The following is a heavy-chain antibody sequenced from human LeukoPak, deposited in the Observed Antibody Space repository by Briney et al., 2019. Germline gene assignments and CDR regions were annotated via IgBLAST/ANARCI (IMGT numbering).Heavy chain of an antibody. D-gene: IGHD6-19*01. CDR2: ISSSSSYI. Sequence: GRSLRLSCAASGFTFDDYAMHWVRQAPGKGLEWVSSISSSSSYIYYADSVKGRFTISRDNAKNSLYLQMNSLRAEDTAVYYCARWGYSSGWYFAFDIWGQGTMVTVSS. J-gene: IGHJ3*02. CDR1: GFTFDDYA. CDR3: ARWGYSSGWYFAFDI. V-gene: IGHV3-21*01.